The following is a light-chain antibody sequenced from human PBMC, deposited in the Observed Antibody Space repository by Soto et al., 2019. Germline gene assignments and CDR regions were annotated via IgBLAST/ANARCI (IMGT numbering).Light chain of an antibody. V-gene: IGLV2-23*02. CDR2: EVS. CDR1: SSDVGSYDL. CDR3: CSYADISTLV. Sequence: QSVLTQPASVSGSPGQSITISCTGTSSDVGSYDLVSWYQQHPGKAPKLMISEVSKRPSGVSNRFSGSKSGNTGSLTISGLQAEAEADYYCCSYADISTLVFGGGTKLTVL. J-gene: IGLJ2*01.